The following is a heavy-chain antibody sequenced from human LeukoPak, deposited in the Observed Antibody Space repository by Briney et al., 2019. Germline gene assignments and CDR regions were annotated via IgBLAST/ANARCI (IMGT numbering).Heavy chain of an antibody. CDR3: ARDVVVVAANAAFDI. D-gene: IGHD2-15*01. CDR1: GYTFTGYY. V-gene: IGHV1-46*01. J-gene: IGHJ3*02. Sequence: ASVKVSCKASGYTFTGYYMHWVRQAPGQGLEWTGIINPSGGSTSYAQKFQGRVTMTRDTSTSTVYMELSSLRSEDTAVYYCARDVVVVAANAAFDIWGQGTMVTVSS. CDR2: INPSGGST.